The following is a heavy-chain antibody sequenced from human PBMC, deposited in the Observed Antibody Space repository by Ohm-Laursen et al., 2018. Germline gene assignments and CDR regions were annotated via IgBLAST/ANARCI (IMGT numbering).Heavy chain of an antibody. D-gene: IGHD4-17*01. J-gene: IGHJ4*02. CDR1: GYSISSGYY. CDR2: IYHSGST. V-gene: IGHV4-38-2*02. Sequence: SETLSLTCTASGYSISSGYYWGWIRQPPGKGLEWIGSIYHSGSTYYNPSLKSRVTISVDTSKNQFSLKLSSVTAADTAVYYCARVPVYGDPRFDYWGQGTLVTVSS. CDR3: ARVPVYGDPRFDY.